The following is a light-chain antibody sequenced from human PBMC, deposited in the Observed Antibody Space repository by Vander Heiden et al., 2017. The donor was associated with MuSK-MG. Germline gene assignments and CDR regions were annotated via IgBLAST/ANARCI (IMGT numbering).Light chain of an antibody. V-gene: IGKV1D-12*01. CDR2: TAS. CDR1: HGIYNW. Sequence: DIQMTQYPSSVSASVGDRVTISCRESHGIYNWLAWYQQQPGKVPKLLIYTASSLQSGVPSRFSGTGYGTNFTLTINNLQPEDFATYYCQQASMFPLTFGGGTKVEVK. CDR3: QQASMFPLT. J-gene: IGKJ4*01.